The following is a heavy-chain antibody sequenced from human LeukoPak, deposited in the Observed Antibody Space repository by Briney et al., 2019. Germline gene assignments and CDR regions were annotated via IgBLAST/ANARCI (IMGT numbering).Heavy chain of an antibody. CDR3: ARDQGVGPTDLVFDF. CDR1: GYSFTRYG. CDR2: TSADNSNT. Sequence: ASVKVSCKASGYSFTRYGISWVRQAPGQGLEWMGWTSADNSNTYYAQKVQGRVTLTTDTSTNTVYMELRSLTSDDTAVYYCARDQGVGPTDLVFDFWGQGTLVTVPS. D-gene: IGHD1-26*01. J-gene: IGHJ4*02. V-gene: IGHV1-18*01.